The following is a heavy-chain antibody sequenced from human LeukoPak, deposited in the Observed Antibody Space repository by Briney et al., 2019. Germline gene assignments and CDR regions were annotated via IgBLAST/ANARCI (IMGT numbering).Heavy chain of an antibody. J-gene: IGHJ4*02. Sequence: GGSLRLSCAASGFTFSSYAMSWIRQAPGKGLEWVSYISGSGTTIYYADSVKGRFTISRDNAKNSLYLQMNSLRAEDTAVYYCARDGSYGNWGQGTLVTVSS. V-gene: IGHV3-11*01. CDR2: ISGSGTTI. CDR3: ARDGSYGN. D-gene: IGHD1-26*01. CDR1: GFTFSSYA.